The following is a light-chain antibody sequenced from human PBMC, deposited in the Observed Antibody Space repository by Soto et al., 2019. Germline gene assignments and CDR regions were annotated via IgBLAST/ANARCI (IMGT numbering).Light chain of an antibody. V-gene: IGKV3-20*01. CDR2: GAS. CDR1: ESVASSY. J-gene: IGKJ1*01. Sequence: EIVLTQSPGTLSLSPGERATLSCRASESVASSYLAWYQQKPGQAPRLLIYGASSRATGIPDRFSGRGSGTDFTLTISRLEPEDFAVYYCQQYGSSPWAFGPGTKVEI. CDR3: QQYGSSPWA.